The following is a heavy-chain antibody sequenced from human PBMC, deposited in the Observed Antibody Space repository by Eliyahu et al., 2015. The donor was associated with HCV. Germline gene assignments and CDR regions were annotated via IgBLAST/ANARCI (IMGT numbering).Heavy chain of an antibody. Sequence: QVQLQESGPGLVKPSETLSLTCTVPGGSISXYYWSWXRQPAGKGLEWIGRIYTSGSTNYNPSLKSRVTMSVDTSKNQFSLKLSSVTAADTAVYYCARGPLGGKYSRGSYFDYWGQGTLVTVSS. CDR2: IYTSGST. V-gene: IGHV4-4*07. CDR3: ARGPLGGKYSRGSYFDY. CDR1: GGSISXYY. D-gene: IGHD6-19*01. J-gene: IGHJ4*02.